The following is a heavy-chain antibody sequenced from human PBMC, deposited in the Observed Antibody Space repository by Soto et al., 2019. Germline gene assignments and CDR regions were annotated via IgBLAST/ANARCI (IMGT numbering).Heavy chain of an antibody. Sequence: SETLSLTCSVSGASINNFAYYWGWIRQPPGKGLEWIGTVYYNENTYYNPSLRSRVAISVDTAKNQFSLNLRSVTAADTAVYFCARRERYYGSPGWFDPWGQGTLVPVSP. V-gene: IGHV4-39*01. CDR2: VYYNENT. J-gene: IGHJ5*01. CDR1: GASINNFAYY. D-gene: IGHD3-10*01. CDR3: ARRERYYGSPGWFDP.